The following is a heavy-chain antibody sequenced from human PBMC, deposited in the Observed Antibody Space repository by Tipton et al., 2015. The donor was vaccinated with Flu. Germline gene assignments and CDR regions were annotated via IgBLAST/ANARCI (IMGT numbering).Heavy chain of an antibody. J-gene: IGHJ2*01. CDR2: ISHTGRT. CDR3: AGDYCSGGSCTRSPPYWYFDL. Sequence: TLSLTCSVSGDSIGSPYYWGWIRQPPGKGLEWIGCISHTGRTYYNPSLKSRVTISVDTAKNQFSQRLNSVTASDTAVYYCAGDYCSGGSCTRSPPYWYFDLWGRGTLVTVSS. V-gene: IGHV4-38-2*02. CDR1: GDSIGSPYY. D-gene: IGHD2-15*01.